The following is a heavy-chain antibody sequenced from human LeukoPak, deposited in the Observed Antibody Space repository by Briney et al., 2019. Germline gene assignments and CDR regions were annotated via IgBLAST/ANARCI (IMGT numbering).Heavy chain of an antibody. D-gene: IGHD2-2*01. V-gene: IGHV4-34*01. CDR1: GGSFSGYY. J-gene: IGHJ4*02. CDR2: INHSGST. Sequence: SETLSHTCAVYGGSFSGYYWSWIRQPPGKGLEWIGEINHSGSTNYNPSLKSRVTISVDTSKNQFSLKLSSVAAADTAVYYCARASRWGYCSSTSCYAPTGPFDYWGQGTLVTVSS. CDR3: ARASRWGYCSSTSCYAPTGPFDY.